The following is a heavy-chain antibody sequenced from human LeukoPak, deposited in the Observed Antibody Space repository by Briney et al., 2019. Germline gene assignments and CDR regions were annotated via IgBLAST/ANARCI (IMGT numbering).Heavy chain of an antibody. Sequence: GGSLRLSCAASGFTFDDYGMSWVRHAPGKGLEWVCGINWNGGCTGYADSVKGRFTISRDNAKNSLYLQMNSLRAEDTALYYCARGRSGSYNDYWGQGTLVTDSS. D-gene: IGHD3-3*01. V-gene: IGHV3-20*04. CDR1: GFTFDDYG. CDR2: INWNGGCT. CDR3: ARGRSGSYNDY. J-gene: IGHJ4*02.